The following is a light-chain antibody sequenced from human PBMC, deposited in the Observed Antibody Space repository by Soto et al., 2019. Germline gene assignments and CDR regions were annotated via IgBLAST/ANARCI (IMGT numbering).Light chain of an antibody. CDR3: QQYNSYST. V-gene: IGKV1-5*01. CDR2: DAS. CDR1: QSISSW. J-gene: IGKJ1*01. Sequence: DIHMTQSPSTLSASVVDRVPITCRASQSISSWLAWYQQKPGKAPKLLIYDASSLESGVPSRLSGSGSGTEFTLTISSMKPDDFATYYCQQYNSYSTFGQGTKVDIK.